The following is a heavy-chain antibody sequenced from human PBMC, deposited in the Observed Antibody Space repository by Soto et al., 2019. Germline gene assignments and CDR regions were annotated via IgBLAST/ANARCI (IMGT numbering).Heavy chain of an antibody. CDR3: ARAQVPAAINY. Sequence: PXETLSLTCTVSGDSISSGDYFCNWIRQSPGKGLEWIGYIYYTGSTYYNPSLRSRLTISIDTSRNQFPLKLTSVTAADTAVYYCARAQVPAAINYWGPGTLVTVSS. J-gene: IGHJ4*02. V-gene: IGHV4-30-4*01. CDR2: IYYTGST. CDR1: GDSISSGDYF. D-gene: IGHD2-2*01.